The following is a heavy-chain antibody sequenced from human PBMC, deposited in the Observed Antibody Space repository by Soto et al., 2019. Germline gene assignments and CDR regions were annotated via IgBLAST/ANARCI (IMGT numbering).Heavy chain of an antibody. V-gene: IGHV4-59*01. CDR3: ARGHRAMEYYYYYGMDV. CDR1: GGSISSSF. Sequence: SETLSLTCSVSGGSISSSFWSWIRQPPGKELEWIGYISYSGSTTYNPSLKSRITLSVDTSKNQFSLRVASVTAADTAVYYCARGHRAMEYYYYYGMDVWGQGTTVTSP. CDR2: ISYSGST. D-gene: IGHD5-18*01. J-gene: IGHJ6*02.